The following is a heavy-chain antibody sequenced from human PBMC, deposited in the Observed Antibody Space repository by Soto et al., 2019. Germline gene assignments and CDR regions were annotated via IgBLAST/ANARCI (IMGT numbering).Heavy chain of an antibody. CDR3: ARDKDRLQLGGNYYYILDV. CDR2: IMPVFATP. V-gene: IGHV1-69*12. Sequence: QVQLVQSGAEVKKPGSSVKVSCKASGGTFSTCAISWVRQAPGQGLEWVGGIMPVFATPDYAQNFQGRVTITADESTTTAYLELTSLRADDTAVYYCARDKDRLQLGGNYYYILDVWGQGTAITVSS. CDR1: GGTFSTCA. J-gene: IGHJ6*02. D-gene: IGHD1-1*01.